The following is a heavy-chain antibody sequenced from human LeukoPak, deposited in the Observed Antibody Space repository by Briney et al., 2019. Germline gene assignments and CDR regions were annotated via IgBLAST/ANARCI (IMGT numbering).Heavy chain of an antibody. Sequence: GGSLRLSCAASGFTFSSYAMHWVRQAPGKGLEWVAVISYDGSNTYYADSVKGRFTISRDNSKSTLYLQMNSLRVEDTAVYYCVRNPGVGSSWYRLHYWGQGTLVTVSS. V-gene: IGHV3-30-3*01. CDR1: GFTFSSYA. CDR3: VRNPGVGSSWYRLHY. J-gene: IGHJ4*02. CDR2: ISYDGSNT. D-gene: IGHD6-13*01.